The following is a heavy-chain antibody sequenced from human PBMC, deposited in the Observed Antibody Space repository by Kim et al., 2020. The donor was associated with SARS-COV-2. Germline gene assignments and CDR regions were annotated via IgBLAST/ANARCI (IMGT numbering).Heavy chain of an antibody. V-gene: IGHV3-20*04. CDR3: ARDLISDMVRGVDPLNYYYYGMDV. J-gene: IGHJ6*02. Sequence: GGSLRLSCAASGFTFDDYGMSWVRQAPGKGLEWVSGINWNGGSTGYADSVKGRFTISRDNAKNSLYLQMNSLRAEDTALYYCARDLISDMVRGVDPLNYYYYGMDVWGQGTTVTVSS. CDR2: INWNGGST. D-gene: IGHD3-10*01. CDR1: GFTFDDYG.